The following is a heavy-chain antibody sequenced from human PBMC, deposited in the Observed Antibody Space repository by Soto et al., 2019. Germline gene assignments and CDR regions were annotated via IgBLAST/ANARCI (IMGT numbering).Heavy chain of an antibody. J-gene: IGHJ6*02. D-gene: IGHD6-13*01. CDR3: GTTAGIWYYYGMDV. Sequence: EVQLLESGGGLVQPGGSLRLSCATSGFTFSSYAMSWVRQAPGKRLEWVSAISGSGGSTYYADSVKGRFTISRDNSKETLYLQMNRLIAADTAVYYCGTTAGIWYYYGMDVWGQGTMVTVSS. V-gene: IGHV3-23*01. CDR2: ISGSGGST. CDR1: GFTFSSYA.